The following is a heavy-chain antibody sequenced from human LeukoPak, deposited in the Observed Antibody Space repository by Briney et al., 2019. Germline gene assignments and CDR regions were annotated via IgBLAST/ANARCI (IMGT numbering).Heavy chain of an antibody. V-gene: IGHV3-7*01. CDR2: IKQDGSKK. CDR3: ARDRGTYYYDTTSHYDAFDI. J-gene: IGHJ3*02. D-gene: IGHD3-22*01. Sequence: GGSLRLSCAASGFTFSTYWMSWVRQAPGKGLEWVANIKQDGSKKYYVDSVKGRFTISRDNAKNSLSLQMNSLRAEDTAVFYCARDRGTYYYDTTSHYDAFDIWGQGTMVTVSS. CDR1: GFTFSTYW.